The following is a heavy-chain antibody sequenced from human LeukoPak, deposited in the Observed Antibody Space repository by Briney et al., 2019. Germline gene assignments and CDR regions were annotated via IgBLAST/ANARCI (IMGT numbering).Heavy chain of an antibody. CDR2: TYYSGST. Sequence: SETLSLTCTVSGGSISSNSYYWGWIRQPPGKGLEWIGSTYYSGSTYYNPSLKSRVTISVDTSKNQFSLKLSSVTAADTAVYYCARGRYSYGSSSRAYKNWFDPWGQGTLVTVSS. D-gene: IGHD5-18*01. V-gene: IGHV4-39*07. CDR3: ARGRYSYGSSSRAYKNWFDP. CDR1: GGSISSNSYY. J-gene: IGHJ5*02.